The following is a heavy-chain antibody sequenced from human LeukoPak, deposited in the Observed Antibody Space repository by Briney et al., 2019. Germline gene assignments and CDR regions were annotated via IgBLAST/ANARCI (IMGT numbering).Heavy chain of an antibody. CDR3: ARATPDCSSTSCLVYYFDY. CDR2: INHSGST. D-gene: IGHD2-2*01. CDR1: GGSISSYY. V-gene: IGHV4-34*01. Sequence: PSETLSLTRTVSGGSISSYYWSWIRQPPGKGLEWIGEINHSGSTNYNPSLKSRVTISVDTSKNQFSLKLSSVTAADTAVYYCARATPDCSSTSCLVYYFDYWGQGTLVTVSS. J-gene: IGHJ4*02.